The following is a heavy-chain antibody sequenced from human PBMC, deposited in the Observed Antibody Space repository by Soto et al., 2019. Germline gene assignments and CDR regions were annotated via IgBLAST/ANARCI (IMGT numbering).Heavy chain of an antibody. D-gene: IGHD3-10*01. CDR1: GYTFTSYD. CDR2: MNPNSGNT. V-gene: IGHV1-8*01. Sequence: ASVKVSCKASGYTFTSYDINWVRQATGQGLEWMGWMNPNSGNTGYAQKFQGRVTMTRNTSISTAYMELSSLRSEDTAVYYCARWVTMVRGADRDYYYYYMDVWGKGTTVTVSS. J-gene: IGHJ6*03. CDR3: ARWVTMVRGADRDYYYYYMDV.